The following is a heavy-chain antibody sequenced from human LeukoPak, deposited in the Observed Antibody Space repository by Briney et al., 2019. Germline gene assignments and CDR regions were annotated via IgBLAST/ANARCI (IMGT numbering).Heavy chain of an antibody. CDR1: GGTFSSYA. D-gene: IGHD6-19*01. CDR3: ADGWSSGWVGGYYFDY. J-gene: IGHJ4*02. Sequence: SVKVSCKASGGTFSSYAISWVRQAPGQGLEWMGGIIPIFGTANYAQKFQGRVTITADESTSTAYMELSSLKSEDTAVYYCADGWSSGWVGGYYFDYWGQGTLVTVSS. V-gene: IGHV1-69*13. CDR2: IIPIFGTA.